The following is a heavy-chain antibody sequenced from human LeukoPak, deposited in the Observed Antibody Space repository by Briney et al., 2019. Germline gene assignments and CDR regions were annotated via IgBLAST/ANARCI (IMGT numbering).Heavy chain of an antibody. CDR1: GGSISSSSYY. CDR3: ARIIGDIDY. Sequence: SETLSLTCTVSGGSISSSSYYWGWIRQPPGKGLEWIGSIYYSGSTYYNPSLKSRVTISVDTSKNQFSLKLSSVTAADTTVYYCARIIGDIDYWGQGTLVTVSS. V-gene: IGHV4-39*07. D-gene: IGHD2/OR15-2a*01. CDR2: IYYSGST. J-gene: IGHJ4*02.